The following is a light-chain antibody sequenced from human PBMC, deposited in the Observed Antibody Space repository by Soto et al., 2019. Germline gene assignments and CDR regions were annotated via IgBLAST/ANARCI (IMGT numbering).Light chain of an antibody. J-gene: IGLJ3*02. CDR3: CSYAGSSTWV. V-gene: IGLV2-23*02. CDR1: SSDVGSYNL. CDR2: EVS. Sequence: QSALTQPASVSGSPGQSITISCTGTSSDVGSYNLVSWYQQHPGKAPKLIIFEVSKRPSGVSNRFSGSKSGNTASLTISGLQAEDEADYYCCSYAGSSTWVFGGATKVTVL.